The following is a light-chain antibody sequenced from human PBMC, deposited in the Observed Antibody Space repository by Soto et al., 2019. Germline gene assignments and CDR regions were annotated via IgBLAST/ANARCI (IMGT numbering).Light chain of an antibody. J-gene: IGKJ1*01. CDR1: QSVGSSY. CDR3: QQYGSSPST. Sequence: EIVLTQSPGTLSLSPGESATLSCRASQSVGSSYLAWYRQKPGQAPMLLISGASSTATGLPDRFSGGGSGTDFTLTISRLEPEDFAVYYCQQYGSSPSTFGQGTKVDIK. V-gene: IGKV3-20*01. CDR2: GAS.